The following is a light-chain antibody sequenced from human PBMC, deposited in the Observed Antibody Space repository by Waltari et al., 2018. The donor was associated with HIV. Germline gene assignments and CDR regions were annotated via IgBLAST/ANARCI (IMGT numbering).Light chain of an antibody. CDR1: QTVTSSY. CDR2: GAS. J-gene: IGKJ1*01. Sequence: EILLTQSPGTLSLSPGERATLSCRASQTVTSSYLAWYQQKTGKAPRLLIYGASSRATGIPDRFSGSGSGTDFTLSISRLEPEDFAVYYCQQYGSSPRTFGQGTKVEIK. CDR3: QQYGSSPRT. V-gene: IGKV3-20*01.